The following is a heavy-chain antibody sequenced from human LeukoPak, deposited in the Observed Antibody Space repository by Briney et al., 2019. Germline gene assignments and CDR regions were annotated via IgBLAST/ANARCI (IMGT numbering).Heavy chain of an antibody. CDR2: ISGGGRST. Sequence: GGSLRLSCAASGFTFSTCAMSWVRQAPGKGLEWVSTISGGGRSTDYADSVKGLFTISRDNSKNTLYLQMNSLRAEDTAVYYCARERYFDYWGQGTPVTVSS. J-gene: IGHJ4*02. V-gene: IGHV3-23*01. CDR1: GFTFSTCA. CDR3: ARERYFDY.